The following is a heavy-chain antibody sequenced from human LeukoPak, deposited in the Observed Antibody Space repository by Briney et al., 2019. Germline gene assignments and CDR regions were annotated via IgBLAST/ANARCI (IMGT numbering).Heavy chain of an antibody. V-gene: IGHV4-59*01. CDR2: VHYAGIT. CDR1: GDSIGTYY. J-gene: IGHJ4*02. D-gene: IGHD6-19*01. Sequence: SETLSLTCTVSGDSIGTYYWSWIRRPPGKGLEWIGHVHYAGITDYNPSLQSRVTISVDPSRNQLSLKLNPVTAADTAVYYCARQGYKSGWYPTFDFWGPGTQVIVSS. CDR3: ARQGYKSGWYPTFDF.